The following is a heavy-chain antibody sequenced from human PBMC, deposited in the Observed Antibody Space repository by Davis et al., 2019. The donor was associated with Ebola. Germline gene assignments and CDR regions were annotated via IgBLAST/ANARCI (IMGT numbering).Heavy chain of an antibody. V-gene: IGHV3-30-3*01. CDR1: GFTFSSYA. D-gene: IGHD3-22*01. CDR2: ISYDGSNK. Sequence: GGSLRLSCAASGFTFSSYAMHWVRQAPGKGLEWVAVISYDGSNKYYADSVKGRFTISRDKSKNTLYLQMNSLRAEDTAVYYCARAYLRITMIVVEYYFDYWGQGTLVTVSS. CDR3: ARAYLRITMIVVEYYFDY. J-gene: IGHJ4*02.